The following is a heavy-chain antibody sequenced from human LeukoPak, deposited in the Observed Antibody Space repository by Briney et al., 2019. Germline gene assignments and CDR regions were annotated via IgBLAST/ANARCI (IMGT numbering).Heavy chain of an antibody. CDR1: GFTFSSYS. J-gene: IGHJ4*02. V-gene: IGHV3-21*01. Sequence: GGSLRRSCAASGFTFSSYSMNWVRQAPGKGLEWVSSISSSSSYIYYADSVKGRFTISRDNAKNSLYLQMNSLRAEDTAVYYCARGTMVRGVPNDYWGQGTLVTVSS. CDR2: ISSSSSYI. CDR3: ARGTMVRGVPNDY. D-gene: IGHD3-10*01.